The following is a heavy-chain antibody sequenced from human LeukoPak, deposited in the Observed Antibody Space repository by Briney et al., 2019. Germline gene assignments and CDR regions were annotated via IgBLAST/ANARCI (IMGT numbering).Heavy chain of an antibody. V-gene: IGHV3-23*01. Sequence: PGGSLRLSCAASGFLFSSCAMSWVRQAPGKGLEWVSVISGSGGSTYSADSVKGRFAISRDNSKNTLYLQMSSLRAEDTAVYYCARYYDSVWGSLSPYYFEYWGQGTLVTVSS. CDR1: GFLFSSCA. J-gene: IGHJ4*02. CDR2: ISGSGGST. D-gene: IGHD3-16*01. CDR3: ARYYDSVWGSLSPYYFEY.